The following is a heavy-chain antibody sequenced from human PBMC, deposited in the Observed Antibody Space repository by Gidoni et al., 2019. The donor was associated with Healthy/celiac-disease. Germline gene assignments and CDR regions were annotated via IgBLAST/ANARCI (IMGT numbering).Heavy chain of an antibody. CDR2: IYYSGST. V-gene: IGHV4-31*03. CDR3: ARTIVVVPAAIQGWFDP. CDR1: GGSISSGGYY. D-gene: IGHD2-2*02. Sequence: QVQLQESGPGLVKPSQTLSLTCTVPGGSISSGGYYWSWIRQHPGKGLEWIGYIYYSGSTYYNPSLKSRVTISVDTSKNQFSLKLSSVTAADTAVYYCARTIVVVPAAIQGWFDPWGQGTLVTVSS. J-gene: IGHJ5*02.